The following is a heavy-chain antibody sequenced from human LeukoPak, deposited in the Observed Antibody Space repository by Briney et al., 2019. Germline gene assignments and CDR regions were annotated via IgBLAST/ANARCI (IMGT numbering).Heavy chain of an antibody. V-gene: IGHV4-30-4*01. CDR2: IYYSGST. D-gene: IGHD6-19*01. CDR1: GGSISSGDYY. CDR3: AREAVAATYYFDY. J-gene: IGHJ4*02. Sequence: PSETLSLTCTVSGGSISSGDYYWSWIRRPPGKGLEWIGYIYYSGSTYYNPSLKSRVTISVDTSKNQFSLKLSSVTAADTAVYYCAREAVAATYYFDYWGQGTLVTVSS.